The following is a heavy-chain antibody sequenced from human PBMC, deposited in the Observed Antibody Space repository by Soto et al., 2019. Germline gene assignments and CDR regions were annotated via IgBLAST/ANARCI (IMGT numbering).Heavy chain of an antibody. Sequence: GGSLRLSCAASGFTFSSYWMHWVRQAPGKGLEWVAVIWYDGSNKYYADSVKGRFTISRDNSKNTLYLQMNSLRAEDTAVYYCARDRKPYYYDSSGYSGYWGQGTLVNVSS. CDR1: GFTFSSYW. V-gene: IGHV3-33*08. CDR2: IWYDGSNK. D-gene: IGHD3-22*01. CDR3: ARDRKPYYYDSSGYSGY. J-gene: IGHJ4*02.